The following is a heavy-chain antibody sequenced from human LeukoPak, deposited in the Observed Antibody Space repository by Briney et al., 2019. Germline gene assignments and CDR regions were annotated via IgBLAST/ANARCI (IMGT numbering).Heavy chain of an antibody. V-gene: IGHV4-61*02. Sequence: TLSLTCTVSGGSISSGSYYWSWIRQPAGKGLEWIGRIYTSGSTNYNPSLKSRVTISVDTSKNQFSLKLSSMTAADMAVYYCAREAVAEDYYMDVWGKGTTVTVSS. CDR3: AREAVAEDYYMDV. CDR2: IYTSGST. J-gene: IGHJ6*03. D-gene: IGHD6-19*01. CDR1: GGSISSGSYY.